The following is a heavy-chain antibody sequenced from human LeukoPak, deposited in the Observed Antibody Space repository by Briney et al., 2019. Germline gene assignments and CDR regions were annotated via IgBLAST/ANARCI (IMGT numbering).Heavy chain of an antibody. CDR1: GGSISSGGYY. J-gene: IGHJ4*02. V-gene: IGHV4-31*03. Sequence: SETLSLTCTVPGGSISSGGYYWSWIRQHPGKGLEWIGYIYYSGSTYYNPSLKSRVTISVDTSKNQFSLKLSSVTAADTAVYYCARVRRAYFDYWGQGTLVTVSS. CDR3: ARVRRAYFDY. CDR2: IYYSGST.